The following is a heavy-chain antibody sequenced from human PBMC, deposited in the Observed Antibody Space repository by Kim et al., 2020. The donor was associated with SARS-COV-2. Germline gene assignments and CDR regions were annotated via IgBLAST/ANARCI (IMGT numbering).Heavy chain of an antibody. CDR3: ANSGL. D-gene: IGHD3-10*01. Sequence: SNEGGNNYYAGPVQNRFTFSRDNSKNTLYLQMNSLGAEDTAVYYCANSGLGGQGTLVTVSS. J-gene: IGHJ4*02. CDR2: SNEGGNN. V-gene: IGHV3-30*18.